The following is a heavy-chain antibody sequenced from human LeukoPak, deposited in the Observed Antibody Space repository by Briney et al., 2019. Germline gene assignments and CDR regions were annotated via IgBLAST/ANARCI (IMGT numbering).Heavy chain of an antibody. J-gene: IGHJ4*02. V-gene: IGHV3-11*01. CDR1: GFTFSDCY. Sequence: GGSLRLSCAASGFTFSDCYMSWIRQAPGKGLEWVSYISSSGSTIYYADSVKGRFTISRDNAKNSLYLQMNSLRAEDTAVYYCARDRLRSRYDILTGYYYWGQGTLVTVSS. CDR2: ISSSGSTI. CDR3: ARDRLRSRYDILTGYYY. D-gene: IGHD3-9*01.